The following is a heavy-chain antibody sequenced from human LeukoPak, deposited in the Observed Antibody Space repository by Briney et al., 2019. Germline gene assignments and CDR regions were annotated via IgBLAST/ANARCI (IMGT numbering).Heavy chain of an antibody. CDR2: IIPIFGIA. Sequence: ASVKVSYRASGGTFNSYAISWVRQAPGQGLEWMGRIIPIFGIANYAQKFQGRVTITADKSTSTAYMELSSLRSEDTAVYYCARDHCSSTSCHLPFDVWGQGTTVTVS. V-gene: IGHV1-69*04. D-gene: IGHD2-2*01. CDR1: GGTFNSYA. CDR3: ARDHCSSTSCHLPFDV. J-gene: IGHJ6*02.